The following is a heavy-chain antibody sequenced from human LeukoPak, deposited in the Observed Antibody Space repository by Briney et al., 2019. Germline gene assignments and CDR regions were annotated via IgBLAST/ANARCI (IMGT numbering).Heavy chain of an antibody. J-gene: IGHJ6*03. CDR3: AKDLEYYYYYYMDV. V-gene: IGHV3-23*01. CDR2: ISGSGGST. CDR1: GFTFNNYD. Sequence: GGSLRLSCAASGFTFNNYDITWVRQAPGKGLEWVSKISGSGGSTYYADSVKGRFTISRDNSKNTLYLQMNSLRAEDTAVYYCAKDLEYYYYYYMDVWGKGTTVTVSS.